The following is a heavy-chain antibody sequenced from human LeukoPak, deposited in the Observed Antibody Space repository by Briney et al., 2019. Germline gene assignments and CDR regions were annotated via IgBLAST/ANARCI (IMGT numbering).Heavy chain of an antibody. J-gene: IGHJ4*02. CDR3: ARDGVGAAAGTLDY. CDR1: GGSNSSYY. CDR2: IYYSGST. Sequence: PSETLSLTCTVSGGSNSSYYWSWIRQPPGKGLEWIGYIYYSGSTNYNPSLKSRVTISVDTSKTQFSLKLSSVTAADTAVYYCARDGVGAAAGTLDYWGQGTLVTVSS. D-gene: IGHD6-13*01. V-gene: IGHV4-59*01.